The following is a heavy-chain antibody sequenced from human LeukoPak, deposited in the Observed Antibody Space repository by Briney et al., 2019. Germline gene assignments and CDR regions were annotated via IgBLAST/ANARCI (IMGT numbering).Heavy chain of an antibody. V-gene: IGHV4-39*01. J-gene: IGHJ1*01. D-gene: IGHD3-22*01. CDR2: IYYSGRT. CDR1: GDSISRSDSY. Sequence: TASETLSLTCSVSGDSISRSDSYWDWIRQPPGKGLEWIGTIYYSGRTYYSPSLNSRVTMSVDTSSNQFSLNLRSATAADTAVYYCARRRYYDGSGYLEWGQGTLLSVSS. CDR3: ARRRYYDGSGYLE.